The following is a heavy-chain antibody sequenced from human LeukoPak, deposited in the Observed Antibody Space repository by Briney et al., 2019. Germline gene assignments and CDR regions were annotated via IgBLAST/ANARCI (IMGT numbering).Heavy chain of an antibody. CDR1: GGTFSSYA. CDR2: IIPIFGTA. CDR3: ARGTIQTYYYDSSGCYPFGY. J-gene: IGHJ4*02. V-gene: IGHV1-69*13. Sequence: ASVNVSCKASGGTFSSYAISWVRQAPGQGLEWMGGIIPIFGTANYAQKFQGRVTITADESTSTAYMELSSLRSEDTAVYYCARGTIQTYYYDSSGCYPFGYWGQGTLVTVSS. D-gene: IGHD3-22*01.